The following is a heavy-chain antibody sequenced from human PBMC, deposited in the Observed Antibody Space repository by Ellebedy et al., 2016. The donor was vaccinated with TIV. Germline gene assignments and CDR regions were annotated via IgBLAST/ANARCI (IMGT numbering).Heavy chain of an antibody. CDR3: VKGPEQWLVNAENFQH. CDR1: GFTFSSYA. V-gene: IGHV3-64D*06. Sequence: GESLKISCSASGFTFSSYAMHCVRLAPGKGLEYVSAISSNGGSTYYADSVKGRFTISRDNSKNTLYLQMSSLRAEDTAVYYCVKGPEQWLVNAENFQHWGQGTLVTVSS. CDR2: ISSNGGST. J-gene: IGHJ1*01. D-gene: IGHD6-19*01.